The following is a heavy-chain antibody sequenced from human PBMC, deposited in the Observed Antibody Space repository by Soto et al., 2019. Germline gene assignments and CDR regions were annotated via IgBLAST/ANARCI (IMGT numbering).Heavy chain of an antibody. CDR2: ISSSSSYI. CDR1: GFTFSSYS. D-gene: IGHD2-15*01. CDR3: ARESLLGYCSGGSCYSGFDY. Sequence: EVQLVESGGGLVKPGGSLRLSCAASGFTFSSYSMNWFRQAPGKGLEWVSSISSSSSYIYYADSVKGRFTISRDNAKNSLYLQMNSLRAEDTAVYYGARESLLGYCSGGSCYSGFDYWGQGTLVTVSS. J-gene: IGHJ4*02. V-gene: IGHV3-21*01.